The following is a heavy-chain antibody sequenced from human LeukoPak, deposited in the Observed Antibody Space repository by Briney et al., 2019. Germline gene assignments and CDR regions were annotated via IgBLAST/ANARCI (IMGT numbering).Heavy chain of an antibody. V-gene: IGHV7-4-1*02. J-gene: IGHJ5*02. CDR1: GYTFTKYG. Sequence: ASVKVSCKASGYTFTKYGMNWVRQAPGQGLEWMGWINTNTGNPTYAQDFTGRLVFSLDTSVSTAYLQINNLRVDDTAVYYCARISGDFGHLGDPWGQGTLVTVSS. CDR2: INTNTGNP. D-gene: IGHD3-16*01. CDR3: ARISGDFGHLGDP.